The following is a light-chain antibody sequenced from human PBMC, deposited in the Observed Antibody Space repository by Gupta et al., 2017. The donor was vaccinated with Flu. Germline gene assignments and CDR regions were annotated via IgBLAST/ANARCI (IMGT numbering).Light chain of an antibody. CDR3: DHDSSSPLT. V-gene: IGKV1-5*01. Sequence: PSTLSASVGGRVTITFRASPSISSWVAWYQHKPGKGPKLPIYLAPTVCDGVSSQFSARGSVAEITLTIKRRQRHNAVTHFCDHDSSSPLTFGQGTLLEIK. CDR2: LAP. CDR1: PSISSW. J-gene: IGKJ5*01.